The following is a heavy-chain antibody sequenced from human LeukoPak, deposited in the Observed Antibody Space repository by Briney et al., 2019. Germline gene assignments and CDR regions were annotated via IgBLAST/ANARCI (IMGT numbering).Heavy chain of an antibody. CDR1: GFTFSSYG. J-gene: IGHJ6*03. CDR3: AREAITMVRGPPRDYYYYYMDV. D-gene: IGHD3-10*01. Sequence: GGSLRLSCASSGFTFSSYGMHWVRQAPGKGLEWVSSISSSSSYIYYADSVKGRFTISRDNAKNSLYLQMNSLRAEDTAVYYCAREAITMVRGPPRDYYYYYMDVWGKGTTVTISS. V-gene: IGHV3-21*01. CDR2: ISSSSSYI.